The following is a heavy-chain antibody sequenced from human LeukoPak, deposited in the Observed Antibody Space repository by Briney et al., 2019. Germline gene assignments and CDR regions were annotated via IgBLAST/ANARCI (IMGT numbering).Heavy chain of an antibody. Sequence: ASVKVSCKASGYTFTGYYMHWVRQAPGQGLEWMGWINPNSGGTNYAQKFQGRATMTRDTSISTAYMELSRLRSDDTAVYYCARAPHYGDLDFDYWGQGTLVTVSS. CDR2: INPNSGGT. CDR3: ARAPHYGDLDFDY. D-gene: IGHD4-17*01. J-gene: IGHJ4*02. V-gene: IGHV1-2*02. CDR1: GYTFTGYY.